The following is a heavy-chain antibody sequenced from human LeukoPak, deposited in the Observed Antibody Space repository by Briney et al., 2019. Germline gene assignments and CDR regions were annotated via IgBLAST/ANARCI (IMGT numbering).Heavy chain of an antibody. CDR2: IHYSGTT. V-gene: IGHV4-59*08. J-gene: IGHJ3*02. Sequence: SETLSLTCTVSGGSFSSYFWSWIRQPPGKGLEWIGYIHYSGTTNYNPSLKSRVTISVDTSKNQFSLKLSSVTAADTAVYYCARHWGDSPNHSDDLYAFDIWGQGTMVTVSS. CDR1: GGSFSSYF. D-gene: IGHD1-14*01. CDR3: ARHWGDSPNHSDDLYAFDI.